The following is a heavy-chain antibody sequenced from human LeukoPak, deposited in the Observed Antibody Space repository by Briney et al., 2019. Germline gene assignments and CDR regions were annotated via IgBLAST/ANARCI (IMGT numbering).Heavy chain of an antibody. Sequence: SVKVPCKASGGTFSSYAISWGRQAPGQGREWMGRIIPIFGIANYAQKFQGRVTITADKSTSTAYLELSSLRSEDTAVYYCARDDGGNSEFDYWGQGTLVTVSS. D-gene: IGHD4-23*01. CDR1: GGTFSSYA. J-gene: IGHJ4*02. CDR2: IIPIFGIA. CDR3: ARDDGGNSEFDY. V-gene: IGHV1-69*04.